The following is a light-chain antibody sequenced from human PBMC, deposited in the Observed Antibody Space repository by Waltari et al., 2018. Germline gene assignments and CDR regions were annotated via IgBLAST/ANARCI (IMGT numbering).Light chain of an antibody. CDR1: SSDVSNYNY. Sequence: QSALTQPPSASGSPGQSVTISCTGISSDVSNYNYVSWYQHHPGKAPKLPLYEVTKRPAGIPDRFSGSKSGNTASLTISGLQAEDEASYYCTSYAGSNNVVFGGGTKVTVL. CDR3: TSYAGSNNVV. CDR2: EVT. J-gene: IGLJ2*01. V-gene: IGLV2-8*01.